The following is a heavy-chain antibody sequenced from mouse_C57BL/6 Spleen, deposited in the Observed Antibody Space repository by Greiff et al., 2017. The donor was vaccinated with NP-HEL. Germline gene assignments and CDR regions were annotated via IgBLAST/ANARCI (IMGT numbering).Heavy chain of an antibody. V-gene: IGHV1-69*01. CDR1: GYTFTSYW. Sequence: QVQLQQPGAELVMPGASVKLSCKASGYTFTSYWMHWVKQRPGQGLEWIGEIDPSDSYTNYNQKFKGKSTLTVDKSSSTAYMQLSSLTSEDSAVYYCARCESYGNWYFDVWGTGTTVTVSS. CDR3: ARCESYGNWYFDV. CDR2: IDPSDSYT. D-gene: IGHD1-1*01. J-gene: IGHJ1*03.